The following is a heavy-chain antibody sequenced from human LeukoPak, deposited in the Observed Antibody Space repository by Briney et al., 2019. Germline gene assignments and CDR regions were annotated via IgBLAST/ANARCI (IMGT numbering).Heavy chain of an antibody. D-gene: IGHD2-21*01. V-gene: IGHV1-69*13. CDR3: ARVVGVEYYFDY. Sequence: ASVKVSCKASGGTFSSYAISWVRQAPGQGLEWMGGIIPIFGTANYAQKFQGRVTITADESTSTAYMELSSLRSEDTAVYYCARVVGVEYYFDYWGQGTLVTVSS. CDR1: GGTFSSYA. J-gene: IGHJ4*02. CDR2: IIPIFGTA.